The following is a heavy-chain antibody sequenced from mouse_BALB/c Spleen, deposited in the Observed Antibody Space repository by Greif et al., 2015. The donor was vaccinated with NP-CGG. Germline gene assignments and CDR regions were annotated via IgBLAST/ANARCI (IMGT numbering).Heavy chain of an antibody. CDR2: IWSGGST. CDR3: ARGVFDY. Sequence: VQRVESGPGLVQPSQSLSITCTVSGFSLTSYGVHWVRQSPGKGLEWLGVIWSGGSTGYNAAFISRLSISKDNSKSQVFFKMNSLQANDTAIYYCARGVFDYWGQGTTLTVSS. V-gene: IGHV2-2*02. CDR1: GFSLTSYG. J-gene: IGHJ2*01.